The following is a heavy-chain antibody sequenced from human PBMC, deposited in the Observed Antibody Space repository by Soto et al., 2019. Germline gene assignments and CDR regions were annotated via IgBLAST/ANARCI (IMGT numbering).Heavy chain of an antibody. D-gene: IGHD3-16*01. J-gene: IGHJ3*02. CDR2: ISYDGSNK. Sequence: SLRLSCAASGFTFSSYGMHWVRQAPGKGLEWVAVISYDGSNKYYADSVKGRFTISRDNSKNTLYLQMNSLSPEDTAVYYCAKGGRTMFAPDAFDIWGQGTVVTVSS. CDR3: AKGGRTMFAPDAFDI. CDR1: GFTFSSYG. V-gene: IGHV3-30*18.